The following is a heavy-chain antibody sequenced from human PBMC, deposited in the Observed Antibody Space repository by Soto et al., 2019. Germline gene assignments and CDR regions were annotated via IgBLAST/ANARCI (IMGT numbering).Heavy chain of an antibody. CDR1: GFTFSSYE. V-gene: IGHV3-48*03. CDR2: ISSSGSTI. Sequence: PGVSLRLSCAASGFTFSSYEMNWVRQAPGKGLEWVSYISSSGSTIYYADSVKGRFTISRDNAKNSLYLQMNSLRAEDTDVYYCARDPWASYRTYYYAMDLWGQGTTVTASS. J-gene: IGHJ6*01. CDR3: ARDPWASYRTYYYAMDL. D-gene: IGHD3-16*02.